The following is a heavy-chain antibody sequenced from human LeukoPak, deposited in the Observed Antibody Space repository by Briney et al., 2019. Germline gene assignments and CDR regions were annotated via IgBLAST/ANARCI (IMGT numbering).Heavy chain of an antibody. D-gene: IGHD3-22*01. J-gene: IGHJ3*02. CDR1: GFTFSTYA. CDR2: ISGTGGST. CDR3: ARDWRDSSGKFPNDAFDI. V-gene: IGHV3-23*01. Sequence: GGSLRLSCAASGFTFSTYAMTWVRQAPGKGLEWVSLISGTGGSTYYADSVKGRFTISRDNSKNTLYLQMNSLRAEDTAVYYCARDWRDSSGKFPNDAFDIWGQGTMVTVSS.